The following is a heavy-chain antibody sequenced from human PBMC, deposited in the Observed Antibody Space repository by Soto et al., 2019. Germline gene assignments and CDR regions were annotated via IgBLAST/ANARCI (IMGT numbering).Heavy chain of an antibody. CDR1: EFTFSSYS. Sequence: EVQLVESGGGLVKPGGSLRLSCAASEFTFSSYSMNWVRQAPGKVLEWVSSISSSSSYIYYADSVKGRFTISRDNAKNSLYLQMNSLRAEDTAVYYCARETSGGDCPDYWGQGTLVTVSS. CDR3: ARETSGGDCPDY. V-gene: IGHV3-21*01. J-gene: IGHJ4*02. CDR2: ISSSSSYI. D-gene: IGHD2-21*02.